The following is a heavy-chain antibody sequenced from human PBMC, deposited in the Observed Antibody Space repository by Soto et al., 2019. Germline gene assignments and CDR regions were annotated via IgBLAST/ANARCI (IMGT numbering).Heavy chain of an antibody. Sequence: QVQLQESGPGLVKPSQTLSLTCTVSGGSISSGDYYWSWIRQPPGKVLEWIGYIYYSGSTYYNPSLKSRVTISVDTSKNQFSLKLSSVTAADTAVYYCARVLHYYDSSGYYYQYYFDYWGQGTLVTVSS. CDR2: IYYSGST. CDR1: GGSISSGDYY. D-gene: IGHD3-22*01. V-gene: IGHV4-30-4*01. CDR3: ARVLHYYDSSGYYYQYYFDY. J-gene: IGHJ4*02.